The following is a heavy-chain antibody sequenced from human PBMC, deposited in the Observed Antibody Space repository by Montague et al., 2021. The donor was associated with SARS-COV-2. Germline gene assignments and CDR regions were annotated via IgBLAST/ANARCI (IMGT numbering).Heavy chain of an antibody. D-gene: IGHD3-22*01. J-gene: IGHJ3*02. CDR2: IYYSGST. CDR3: ARARTRFSLMVVVMDTFDI. CDR1: GGPISSGGYY. Sequence: TLSLTCTVSGGPISSGGYYWGWIRQRPGKGLEWIAYIYYSGSTYYNPSLKSRVSISVDTSKNQFSLKLRPVTAADTAVYYCARARTRFSLMVVVMDTFDIWGQGTMVTVSS. V-gene: IGHV4-31*03.